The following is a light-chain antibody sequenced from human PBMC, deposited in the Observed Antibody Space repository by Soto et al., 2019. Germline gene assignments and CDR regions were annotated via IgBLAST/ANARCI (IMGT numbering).Light chain of an antibody. CDR1: QSINSW. CDR3: QHYKSYPWT. CDR2: KAS. Sequence: DIQMTQSPSTLSASVGDRVTITCRASQSINSWLAWYQQKPGKVPKLLIYKASSLESGVPSRFSGSGSGTEFTLTISSLQPDDFATYYCQHYKSYPWTFGQGTKVEIK. V-gene: IGKV1-5*03. J-gene: IGKJ1*01.